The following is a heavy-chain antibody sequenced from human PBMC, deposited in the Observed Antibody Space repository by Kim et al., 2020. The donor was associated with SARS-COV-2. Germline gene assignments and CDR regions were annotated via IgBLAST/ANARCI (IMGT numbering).Heavy chain of an antibody. D-gene: IGHD3-22*01. V-gene: IGHV3-11*05. CDR3: ARDSSGLDAFDI. Sequence: VRGRFTISRDDARSSLYLDMNNLRAEDTATYYCARDSSGLDAFDIWGQGTMVTVSS. J-gene: IGHJ3*02.